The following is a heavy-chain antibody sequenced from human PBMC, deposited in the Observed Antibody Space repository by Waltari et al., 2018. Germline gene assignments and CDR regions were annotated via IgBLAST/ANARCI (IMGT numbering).Heavy chain of an antibody. Sequence: QVHLQESGPGLVKPSETVSLTCTVSRRSIRHSYWRWLRQPPGKGLEWIGYISNSGSTNYNPSLKSRLTMSADTSKNLLSLKLTSVPAADTAVYYCARHIQGYCSITNCRNWFDPWGQGTLLTVSS. D-gene: IGHD2-2*01. CDR2: ISNSGST. CDR3: ARHIQGYCSITNCRNWFDP. V-gene: IGHV4-59*08. CDR1: RRSIRHSY. J-gene: IGHJ5*02.